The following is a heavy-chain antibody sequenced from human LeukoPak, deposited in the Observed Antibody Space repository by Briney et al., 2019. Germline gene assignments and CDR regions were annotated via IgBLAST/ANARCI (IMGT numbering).Heavy chain of an antibody. CDR1: GFTFDDYA. V-gene: IGHV4-30-2*03. CDR3: ARRTRLVNWFDP. CDR2: MYFGGNT. J-gene: IGHJ5*02. Sequence: LRLSCAASGFTFDDYAMSWVRQAPGKGLEWIGDMYFGGNTFYNPSFKSRVTISIDTSKNQFSLKLSSVTAADTTVYYCARRTRLVNWFDPWGQGTLVTVSS. D-gene: IGHD3-9*01.